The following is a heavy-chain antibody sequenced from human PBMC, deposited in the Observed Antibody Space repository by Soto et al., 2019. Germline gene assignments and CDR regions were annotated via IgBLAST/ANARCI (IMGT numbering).Heavy chain of an antibody. CDR3: AAPRDEYGSGVSWFTYGMDI. J-gene: IGHJ6*02. CDR1: GFTFSDFA. Sequence: XVSLRLSCLASGFTFSDFAMTWVRHVPGRGLEWVASLDGAGGSTCYAESVRGRLSISRDNSQNTLFLQMKRLTVDDTAIYYCAAPRDEYGSGVSWFTYGMDIWGQGTTVTVSS. V-gene: IGHV3-23*01. D-gene: IGHD3-10*01. CDR2: LDGAGGST.